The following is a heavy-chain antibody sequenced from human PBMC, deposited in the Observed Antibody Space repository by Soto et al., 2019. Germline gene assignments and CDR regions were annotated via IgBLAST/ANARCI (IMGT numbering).Heavy chain of an antibody. J-gene: IGHJ3*02. CDR2: IYYSGST. Sequence: SETLSLTCTVSGGSISSYYWSWIRQPPGKGLEWIGYIYYSGSTNYNPSLKSRVTISVDTSKNQFSLKLSSVTAADTAVYYCASLYRDCYGSWSYYFEIWGQGTMV. D-gene: IGHD3-10*01. V-gene: IGHV4-59*08. CDR1: GGSISSYY. CDR3: ASLYRDCYGSWSYYFEI.